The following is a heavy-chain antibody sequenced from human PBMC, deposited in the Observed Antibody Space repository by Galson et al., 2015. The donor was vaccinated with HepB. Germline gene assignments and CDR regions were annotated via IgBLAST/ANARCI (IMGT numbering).Heavy chain of an antibody. CDR1: GFTFSSYS. V-gene: IGHV3-21*01. D-gene: IGHD1-26*01. Sequence: SLRLSCAASGFTFSSYSMNWVRQAPGKGLEWVSSISSSSSYIYYADSVKGRFTISRDNAKNSLYLQMNSLRAEDTAVYYCARGVVAVGGAAFDIWGQGTMVTVSS. J-gene: IGHJ3*02. CDR2: ISSSSSYI. CDR3: ARGVVAVGGAAFDI.